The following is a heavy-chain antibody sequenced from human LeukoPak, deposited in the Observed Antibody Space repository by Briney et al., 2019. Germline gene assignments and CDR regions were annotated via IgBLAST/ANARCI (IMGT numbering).Heavy chain of an antibody. CDR3: ARGSLEGGYSYGSIDY. Sequence: GGSLTLSCAASAFIFSTYSMSWVRQAPGKGREWVSSISSSSSYIYYADSVEGRFTIARDNAKNSLYLQMNSLRAEDTAVYYCARGSLEGGYSYGSIDYWGQGTLVTVSS. CDR1: AFIFSTYS. V-gene: IGHV3-21*01. D-gene: IGHD5-18*01. J-gene: IGHJ4*02. CDR2: ISSSSSYI.